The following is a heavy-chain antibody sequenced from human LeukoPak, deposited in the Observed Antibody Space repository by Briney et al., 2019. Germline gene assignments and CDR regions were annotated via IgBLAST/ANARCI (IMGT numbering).Heavy chain of an antibody. CDR2: ISGSGGTI. Sequence: GGSLRLSCAASGFTFSDYFMSWIRQAPGKGLEWVSYISGSGGTINYADSVKGRFTISRDDAENSLYLQMNSLRAEDTAVYYCARVGRGYSIDYWGQGTQVTVSS. V-gene: IGHV3-11*01. D-gene: IGHD3-22*01. J-gene: IGHJ4*02. CDR1: GFTFSDYF. CDR3: ARVGRGYSIDY.